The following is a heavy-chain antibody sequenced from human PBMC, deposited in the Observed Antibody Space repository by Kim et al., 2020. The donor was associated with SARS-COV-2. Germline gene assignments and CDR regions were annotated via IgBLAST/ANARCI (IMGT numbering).Heavy chain of an antibody. CDR3: AKDQYASIQLWLLGY. D-gene: IGHD5-18*01. J-gene: IGHJ4*02. Sequence: DSVKGRFTISRDNSKNTLYLQMNSLRAEDTAVYYCAKDQYASIQLWLLGYWGQGTLVTVSS. V-gene: IGHV3-23*01.